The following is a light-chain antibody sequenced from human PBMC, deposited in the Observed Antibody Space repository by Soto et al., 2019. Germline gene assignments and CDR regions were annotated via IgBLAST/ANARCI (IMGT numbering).Light chain of an antibody. CDR2: DTS. Sequence: EIVLTQSPATLSLARGERATLSCRASQSISTFLAWFQQKPGQAPRLLIYDTSNRATGIPARFSGSGSGTDFTLTISRLEPEDFAVYYCQHFVNSLTWTFGQGTKVDIK. CDR3: QHFVNSLTWT. V-gene: IGKV3-11*01. CDR1: QSISTF. J-gene: IGKJ1*01.